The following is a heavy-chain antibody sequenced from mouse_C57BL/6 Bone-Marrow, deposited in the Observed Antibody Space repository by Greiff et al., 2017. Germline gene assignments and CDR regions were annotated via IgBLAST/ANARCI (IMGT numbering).Heavy chain of an antibody. CDR3: ARNSGTGGNYFDY. D-gene: IGHD3-3*01. Sequence: VQRVESGPGLVAPSQSLSITCTVSGFSLTSYAISWVRQPPGKGLEWLGVIWTGGGTNDNSALKSRLSISKDNSKSQVFLKMNSLQTDDTAGYYCARNSGTGGNYFDYWGQGTTLTVSS. J-gene: IGHJ2*01. CDR1: GFSLTSYA. V-gene: IGHV2-9-1*01. CDR2: IWTGGGT.